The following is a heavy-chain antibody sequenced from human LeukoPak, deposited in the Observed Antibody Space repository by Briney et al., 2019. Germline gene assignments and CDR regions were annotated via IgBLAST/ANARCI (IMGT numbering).Heavy chain of an antibody. V-gene: IGHV4-31*03. CDR2: IYYSGGT. CDR1: GGSISSGNYY. Sequence: SETLSLTCTVSGGSISSGNYYWSWIRQHPGKVLEWIGYIYYSGGTYYKPSIKSRVTISVDTSKNQFSLKLSSVTAADTAVYYCARRGDYGDYPLDYWGQGTLVTVSS. J-gene: IGHJ4*02. D-gene: IGHD4-17*01. CDR3: ARRGDYGDYPLDY.